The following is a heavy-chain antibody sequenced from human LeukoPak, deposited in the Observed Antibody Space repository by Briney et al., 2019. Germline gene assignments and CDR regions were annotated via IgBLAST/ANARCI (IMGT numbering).Heavy chain of an antibody. D-gene: IGHD3-16*02. CDR3: ARDYDYVWGSYRSGFDY. CDR2: ISAYNGNT. Sequence: ASVKVSCKTSGYTFTNYAMSWVRQAPGQGLEWMGWISAYNGNTNYAQKLQGRVTMTTDTSTSTAYMELRSLRSDDTAVYYCARDYDYVWGSYRSGFDYWGQGTLVTVSS. V-gene: IGHV1-18*01. CDR1: GYTFTNYA. J-gene: IGHJ4*02.